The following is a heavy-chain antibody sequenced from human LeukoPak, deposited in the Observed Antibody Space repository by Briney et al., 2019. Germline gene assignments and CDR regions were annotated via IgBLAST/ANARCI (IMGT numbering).Heavy chain of an antibody. CDR2: VYHTGNT. V-gene: IGHV4-4*02. D-gene: IGHD6-13*01. Sequence: SETLSLTCAVSGYSITNNNWWTWVRQSPGKGLEWIGEVYHTGNTNYKSPLNSRVTISMDKSRNQFSLRLSSVTAADTAVYYCARVAAYGMDVWGQGTTVTV. CDR3: ARVAAYGMDV. CDR1: GYSITNNNW. J-gene: IGHJ6*02.